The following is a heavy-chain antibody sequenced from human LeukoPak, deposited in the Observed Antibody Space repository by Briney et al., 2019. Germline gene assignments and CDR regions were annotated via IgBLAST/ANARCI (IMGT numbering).Heavy chain of an antibody. V-gene: IGHV3-21*01. CDR2: ISSSSYI. D-gene: IGHD4-23*01. J-gene: IGHJ4*02. Sequence: GGSLRLSCAASGFTFSSYSMNWVRQAPGKGLEWVSSISSSSYIYYADSVKGRFTISRDNAKNSLYLQMNSLRAEDTAVYYCARQPTVVTRAYYFDYWGQGTLVTVSS. CDR1: GFTFSSYS. CDR3: ARQPTVVTRAYYFDY.